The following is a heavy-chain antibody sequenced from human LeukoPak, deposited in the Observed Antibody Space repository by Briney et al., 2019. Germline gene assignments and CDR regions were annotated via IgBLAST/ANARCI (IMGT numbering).Heavy chain of an antibody. Sequence: PGASVKVSCKASGYTFTSYGISWVRQAPGQGLEWMGWISAYNGNTDYAQKLQGRVTITTDKSTSTAYMELRSLRSDDTAVYYCARDPRDTMVRGVIITSWFDPWGQGTLVTVSS. D-gene: IGHD3-10*01. CDR3: ARDPRDTMVRGVIITSWFDP. CDR1: GYTFTSYG. CDR2: ISAYNGNT. J-gene: IGHJ5*02. V-gene: IGHV1-18*04.